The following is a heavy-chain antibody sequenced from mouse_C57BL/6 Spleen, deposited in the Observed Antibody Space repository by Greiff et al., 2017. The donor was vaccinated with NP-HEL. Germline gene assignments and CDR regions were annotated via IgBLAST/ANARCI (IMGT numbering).Heavy chain of an antibody. CDR1: GFSLTSYA. Sequence: VKLMESGPGLVAPSQSLSITCTVSGFSLTSYAISWVRQPPGKGLEWLGVIWTGGGTNYNSALKSRLSISKDNSKSQVFLKMNSLQTDDTARYYCARSYEGYSYWYFDVWGTGTTVTVSS. CDR2: IWTGGGT. J-gene: IGHJ1*03. V-gene: IGHV2-9-1*01. D-gene: IGHD2-3*01. CDR3: ARSYEGYSYWYFDV.